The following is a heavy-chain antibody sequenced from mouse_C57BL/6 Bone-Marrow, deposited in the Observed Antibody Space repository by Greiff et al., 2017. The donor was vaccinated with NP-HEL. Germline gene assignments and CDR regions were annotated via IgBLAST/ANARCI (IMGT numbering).Heavy chain of an antibody. CDR2: ISSGSSTI. J-gene: IGHJ2*01. V-gene: IGHV5-17*01. CDR3: ARLLIFDY. Sequence: EVHLVESGGGLVKPGGSLKLSCAASGFTFSDYGMHWVRQAPEKGLAWVAYISSGSSTIYYADTVKGRFTISRDNAKNTLFLQMTSLRSEDTAMYYCARLLIFDYWGQGTTLTVSS. D-gene: IGHD1-1*01. CDR1: GFTFSDYG.